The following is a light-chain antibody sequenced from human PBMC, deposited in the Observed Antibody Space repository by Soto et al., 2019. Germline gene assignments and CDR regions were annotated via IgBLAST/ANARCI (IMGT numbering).Light chain of an antibody. Sequence: QSALTQPPSVSGSPGQSVTISCTGTSSDVGGYNYVSWYQQHPGKAPKVMIYEVSKRPSGVPDRLSGSKSGNTASLTVSGLQAEDEADYYCSSYAGSNNLVFGGGTQLTVL. CDR2: EVS. V-gene: IGLV2-8*01. CDR3: SSYAGSNNLV. J-gene: IGLJ2*01. CDR1: SSDVGGYNY.